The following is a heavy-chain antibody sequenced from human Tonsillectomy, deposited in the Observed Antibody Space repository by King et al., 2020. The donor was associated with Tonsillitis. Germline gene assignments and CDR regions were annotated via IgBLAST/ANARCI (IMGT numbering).Heavy chain of an antibody. CDR3: ARGEVRDAFDI. Sequence: MQLQESGSGLVKPSQTLSLTCAVSGGSFSSGDFSWSWIRQPPGKGLEWIGYIYHSGSTNYNPSPKSRVTISSETSKNPFSLKLTSVTAADTAVYFCARGEVRDAFDIWGQGTLVTVSS. CDR1: GGSFSSGDFS. D-gene: IGHD3-10*01. V-gene: IGHV4-30-2*01. J-gene: IGHJ3*02. CDR2: IYHSGST.